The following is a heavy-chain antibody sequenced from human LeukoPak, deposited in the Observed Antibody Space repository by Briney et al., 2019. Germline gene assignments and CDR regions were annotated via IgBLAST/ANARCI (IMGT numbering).Heavy chain of an antibody. V-gene: IGHV1-8*01. CDR1: GYTFTSYD. CDR3: ARGRYYYDSSGTNLDP. D-gene: IGHD3-22*01. CDR2: MNPNSGNT. Sequence: VASVKVSCKASGYTFTSYDINWVRQATGQGLEWTGWMNPNSGNTGYAQKFQGRVTMTRNTSISTAYMELSSLRSEDTAVYYCARGRYYYDSSGTNLDPWGQGTLVTVSS. J-gene: IGHJ5*02.